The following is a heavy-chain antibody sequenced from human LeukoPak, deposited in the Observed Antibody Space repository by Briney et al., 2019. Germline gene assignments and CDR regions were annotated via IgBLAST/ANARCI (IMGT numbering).Heavy chain of an antibody. CDR3: ARGGRWFGELFLGY. J-gene: IGHJ4*02. CDR1: GGSFSGYY. V-gene: IGHV4-34*01. Sequence: KPSETLSLTCAVYGGSFSGYYWSWIRQPPGKGLEWIGEINHSGSTNYNPSLKSRVTISVDTSKNQFSLKLSSVTAADTAVYYCARGGRWFGELFLGYWGQGTLVTVSS. CDR2: INHSGST. D-gene: IGHD3-10*01.